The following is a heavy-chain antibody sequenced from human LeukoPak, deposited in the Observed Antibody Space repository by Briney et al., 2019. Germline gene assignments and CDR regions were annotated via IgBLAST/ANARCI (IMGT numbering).Heavy chain of an antibody. V-gene: IGHV1-69*04. CDR3: ARGGYSGYDGY. J-gene: IGHJ4*02. CDR1: GGTFSSYA. CDR2: IIPILGIA. Sequence: SVKVSCKASGGTFSSYAISWVRQAPGQGLEWMGRIIPILGIANYAQKFQGRVTITADKSTSTAYMELSSLRSEDTAVYYCARGGYSGYDGYWGQGTLVTVSS. D-gene: IGHD5-12*01.